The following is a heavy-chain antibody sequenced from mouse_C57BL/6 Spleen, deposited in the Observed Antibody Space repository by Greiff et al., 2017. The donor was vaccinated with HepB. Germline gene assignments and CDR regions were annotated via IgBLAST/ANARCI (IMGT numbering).Heavy chain of an antibody. CDR1: GYAFSSSW. CDR2: IYPGDGDT. V-gene: IGHV1-82*01. J-gene: IGHJ3*01. CDR3: ARSDLEGFAY. Sequence: QVQLQQSGPELVKPGASVKISCKASGYAFSSSWMNWVKQRPGKGLEWIGRIYPGDGDTNYNGKFKGKATLTADKSSSTAYMQLSSLTSEDSAVYFCARSDLEGFAYWGQGTLVTVSA.